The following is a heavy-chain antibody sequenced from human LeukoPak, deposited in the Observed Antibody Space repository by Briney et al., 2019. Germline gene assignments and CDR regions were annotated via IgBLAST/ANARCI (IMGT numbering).Heavy chain of an antibody. D-gene: IGHD3-3*01. CDR2: IIPIFGTA. V-gene: IGHV1-69*13. CDR3: ASPYDFWSGYPHYYGMDV. Sequence: SVKVSCKASGGTFSSYAISWVRQAPGQGLEWMGGIIPIFGTANYAQKFQGRVTITADESTSTAYMELSSLRSEDTAVYYCASPYDFWSGYPHYYGMDVWGQGTTVTVPS. J-gene: IGHJ6*02. CDR1: GGTFSSYA.